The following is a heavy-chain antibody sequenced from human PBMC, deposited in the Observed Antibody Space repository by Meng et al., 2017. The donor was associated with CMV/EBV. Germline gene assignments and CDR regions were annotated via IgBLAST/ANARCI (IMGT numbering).Heavy chain of an antibody. CDR3: ARVTFNRNIVVVPAAMVY. J-gene: IGHJ4*02. D-gene: IGHD2-2*01. CDR2: INPNSGGT. Sequence: SVTVSCKASGYTFTGYYMHWVRQAPGQGLEWMGWINPNSGGTNDAQKFQGRVTMTRDTSISTAYMELSRLRSDDTAVYYCARVTFNRNIVVVPAAMVYWGQGTLVTVSS. CDR1: GYTFTGYY. V-gene: IGHV1-2*02.